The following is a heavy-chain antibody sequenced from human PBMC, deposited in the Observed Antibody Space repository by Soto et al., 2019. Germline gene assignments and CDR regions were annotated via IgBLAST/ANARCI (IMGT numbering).Heavy chain of an antibody. CDR2: IRNEADSYTA. J-gene: IGHJ3*02. D-gene: IGHD4-17*01. V-gene: IGHV3-72*01. CDR3: VSVTTPVTTALDI. Sequence: EVQLVESGGGLVQPGKSLRLSCAASGFTFSDYYMDWVRQAPGKGLDWVGRIRNEADSYTAEYAASVKGRFTMSRDDLENSLDSQTNSLKTEAPGVYYCVSVTTPVTTALDIWGQGTMVTVSS. CDR1: GFTFSDYY.